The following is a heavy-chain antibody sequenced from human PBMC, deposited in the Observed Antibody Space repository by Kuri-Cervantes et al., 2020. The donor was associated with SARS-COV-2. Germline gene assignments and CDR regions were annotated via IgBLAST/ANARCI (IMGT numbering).Heavy chain of an antibody. CDR2: INHSGRT. CDR1: GGSFSGYY. D-gene: IGHD6-19*01. V-gene: IGHV4-34*01. CDR3: ARGKWLVGDYYYYMDV. Sequence: SQTLSLTCAVYGGSFSGYYWSWIRQPPGKGLEWIGEINHSGRTNYNPSLKSRVTMSVDTSKNQFSLKLRSVTAADTAIYYCARGKWLVGDYYYYMDVWGKGTTVTVSS. J-gene: IGHJ6*03.